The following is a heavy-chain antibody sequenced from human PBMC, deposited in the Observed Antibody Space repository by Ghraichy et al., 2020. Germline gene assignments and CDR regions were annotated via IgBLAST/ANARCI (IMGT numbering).Heavy chain of an antibody. V-gene: IGHV3-30*04. J-gene: IGHJ4*02. D-gene: IGHD5-24*01. CDR3: ARGGEMATISPPW. CDR1: GFTFSNYA. CDR2: LSYDGSNK. Sequence: GGSLRLSCAASGFTFSNYAMHWVRQAPGKGLEWVAGLSYDGSNKYYADSVKGRLTISRDNSKNTLYLQMNSLRAEDTAVYYCARGGEMATISPPWWGQGTLVTVSS.